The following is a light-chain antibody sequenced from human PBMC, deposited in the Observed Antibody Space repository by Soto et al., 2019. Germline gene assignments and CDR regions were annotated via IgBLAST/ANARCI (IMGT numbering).Light chain of an antibody. CDR3: SSYAASSLE. Sequence: QSALTQPASVSGSPGQSITISCTGTSSDIGDDNYVSWYQQYPGKAPRLVLYDVDNRPPGISDRFSGSKSGDTASLTISGLQAEDEANYYCSSYAASSLEFGGGTKLTVL. CDR1: SSDIGDDNY. CDR2: DVD. J-gene: IGLJ2*01. V-gene: IGLV2-14*01.